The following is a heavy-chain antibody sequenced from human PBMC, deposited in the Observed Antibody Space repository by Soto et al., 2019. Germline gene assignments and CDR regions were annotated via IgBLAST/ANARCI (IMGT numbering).Heavy chain of an antibody. D-gene: IGHD5-12*01. V-gene: IGHV3-15*01. J-gene: IGHJ4*02. CDR1: GFIFTNAW. CDR3: TGGDIPGDFDY. Sequence: EVQLVESGGGLVKPGGSLRLSCAASGFIFTNAWMNWVRQAPGKGLEWVGRIKIKSDGGTTDYAAPVKGRFTLSRDDSKNTLYLHMNSLKTEDTAVYYCTGGDIPGDFDYWGQGTLVTVSS. CDR2: IKIKSDGGTT.